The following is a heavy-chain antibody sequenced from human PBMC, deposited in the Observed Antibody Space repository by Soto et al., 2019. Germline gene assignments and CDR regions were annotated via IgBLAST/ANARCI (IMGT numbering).Heavy chain of an antibody. D-gene: IGHD6-13*01. CDR1: GFTFSSYG. CDR3: AKSPSSWFPEDYYGMDV. V-gene: IGHV3-30*18. J-gene: IGHJ6*02. CDR2: ISYDGSNK. Sequence: QVQLVESGGGVVQPGRSLRLSCAASGFTFSSYGMHWVRQAPGKGLEWVAVISYDGSNKYYADSVKGRFTISRDNSKNTLYLQMNSLRAEDTAVYYCAKSPSSWFPEDYYGMDVWGQGTTVTVSS.